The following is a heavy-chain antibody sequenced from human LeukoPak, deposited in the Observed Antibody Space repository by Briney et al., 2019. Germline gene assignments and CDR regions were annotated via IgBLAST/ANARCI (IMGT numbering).Heavy chain of an antibody. V-gene: IGHV3-21*01. Sequence: GGSQRLSCAASGFTFRSYGMNWVRQAPGKGLEWVSSISSSGGYMYYGDSVKGRFTISRDNAKNSLYLQMNSLRAEDTAVYYCARERGYSYGYSDYWGQGTLVTVSS. CDR2: ISSSGGYM. CDR1: GFTFRSYG. CDR3: ARERGYSYGYSDY. D-gene: IGHD5-18*01. J-gene: IGHJ4*02.